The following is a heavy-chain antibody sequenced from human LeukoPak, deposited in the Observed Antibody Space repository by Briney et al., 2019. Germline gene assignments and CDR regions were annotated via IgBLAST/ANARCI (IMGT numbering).Heavy chain of an antibody. Sequence: GGSLRLSCAASGFSFSDNAMSWVRQAPGKGLEWVSAIIGDGRRTFYADSVKGRFTISRDNSKNTLYLHMSSLRADDSAVYYCAKGTSKWELYDYWGQGTLVTASS. CDR2: IIGDGRRT. J-gene: IGHJ4*02. CDR3: AKGTSKWELYDY. CDR1: GFSFSDNA. D-gene: IGHD3-10*01. V-gene: IGHV3-23*01.